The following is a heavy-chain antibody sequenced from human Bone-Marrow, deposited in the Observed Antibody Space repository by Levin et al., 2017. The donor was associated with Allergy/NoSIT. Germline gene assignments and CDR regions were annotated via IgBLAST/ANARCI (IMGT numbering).Heavy chain of an antibody. Sequence: PGGSLRLSCAASGFSFSNYGMHWVRQAPGKGLEWVALISYDGSDKSYADSVKGRFTISRDNSKNTLYLQMNSLKAEDTAIYYCAKDVSFGRSVPSTWVDYWGQGNLVTVSS. J-gene: IGHJ4*02. D-gene: IGHD2-15*01. V-gene: IGHV3-30*18. CDR2: ISYDGSDK. CDR1: GFSFSNYG. CDR3: AKDVSFGRSVPSTWVDY.